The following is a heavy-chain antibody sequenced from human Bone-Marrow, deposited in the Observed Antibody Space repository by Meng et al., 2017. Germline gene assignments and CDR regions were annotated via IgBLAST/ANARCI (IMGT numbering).Heavy chain of an antibody. CDR3: AREYCSGGSCYSYFDY. V-gene: IGHV1-69*13. CDR2: IIPIFGTA. J-gene: IGHJ4*02. Sequence: QGPLRQSGAQVKNHGASVKASCKATGYTFTRYGISGVRKAPGQGIEWMGGIIPIFGTANDAQKFKGRVTITADESTSTAYMELSSLRSEDTAVYYCAREYCSGGSCYSYFDYWGQGTLVTVSS. D-gene: IGHD2-15*01. CDR1: GYTFTRYG.